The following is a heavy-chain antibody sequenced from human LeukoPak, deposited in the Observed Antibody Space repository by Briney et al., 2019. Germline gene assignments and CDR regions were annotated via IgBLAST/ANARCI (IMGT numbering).Heavy chain of an antibody. J-gene: IGHJ4*02. D-gene: IGHD2-8*01. CDR3: ARADVFRFDY. CDR2: IYSGGST. V-gene: IGHV3-66*02. CDR1: GFAVSSNY. Sequence: GGSLRLSCAASGFAVSSNYMSWVRQAPGMGLEWVSVIYSGGSTYYADSVKGRFTISRDNSKNTLYLQMNSLRAEDTAVYYCARADVFRFDYWGQGTLVTVSS.